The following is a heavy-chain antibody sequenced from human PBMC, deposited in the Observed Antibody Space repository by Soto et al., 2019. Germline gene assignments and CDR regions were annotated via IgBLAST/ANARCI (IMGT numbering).Heavy chain of an antibody. Sequence: PGGSLRLSCAASGFTFSSYAMSWVRQAPGKGLEWVSAISGSGGSTYYADSVKGRFTISRDNSKNTLYLQMNSLRAEDTAVYYCAKDTLRDSGYDSRAYYYYGMDVWGQGTTVTVSS. J-gene: IGHJ6*02. V-gene: IGHV3-23*01. CDR2: ISGSGGST. D-gene: IGHD5-12*01. CDR3: AKDTLRDSGYDSRAYYYYGMDV. CDR1: GFTFSSYA.